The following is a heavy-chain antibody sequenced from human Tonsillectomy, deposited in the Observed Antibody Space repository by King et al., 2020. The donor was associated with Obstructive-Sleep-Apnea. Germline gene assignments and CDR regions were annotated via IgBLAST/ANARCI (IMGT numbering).Heavy chain of an antibody. CDR2: IRRKGYGGTT. J-gene: IGHJ4*02. V-gene: IGHV3-49*03. CDR1: GFTFGVYA. D-gene: IGHD3-22*01. Sequence: VQLVESGGGLVQPGRSLRLSCTAAGFTFGVYAMSWFRQAPGEGLEWVGFIRRKGYGGTTEYAESVKGRVTISRDDSKSIAYLQMTSQKTEDTAVYYCTRDLGYYDTSGYLGFYWGQGTLVTVSS. CDR3: TRDLGYYDTSGYLGFY.